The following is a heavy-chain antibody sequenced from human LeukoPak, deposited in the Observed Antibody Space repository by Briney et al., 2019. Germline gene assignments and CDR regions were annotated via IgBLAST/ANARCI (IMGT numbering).Heavy chain of an antibody. V-gene: IGHV4-59*01. D-gene: IGHD3-22*01. CDR2: IYYSGRT. CDR1: GGSISSYY. Sequence: ETLSLTCTVSGGSISSYYWSWIRQPPGKGLEWIGYIYYSGRTNYNPSLKSRVTISVDTSKNQFSLKLSSVTAADAAVYYCARSPRPNYYYDSEFDCWGQGTLVTVSS. J-gene: IGHJ4*02. CDR3: ARSPRPNYYYDSEFDC.